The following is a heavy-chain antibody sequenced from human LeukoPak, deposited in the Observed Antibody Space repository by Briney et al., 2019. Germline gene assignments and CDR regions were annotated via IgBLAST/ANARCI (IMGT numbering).Heavy chain of an antibody. J-gene: IGHJ4*02. D-gene: IGHD5-24*01. CDR1: GFTFSFYA. Sequence: PGGSLRLSCATSGFTFSFYAMSWVRQAPGKGLEWVSIINGSGDRTHYADSVKGRFTISRDNSKNTLYPQMNSLRAEDAAIYYCAKDREGYNSYYFENWGQGTLVTVSS. V-gene: IGHV3-23*01. CDR3: AKDREGYNSYYFEN. CDR2: INGSGDRT.